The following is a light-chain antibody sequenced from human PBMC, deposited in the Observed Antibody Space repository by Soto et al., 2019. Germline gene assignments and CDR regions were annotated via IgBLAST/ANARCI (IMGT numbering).Light chain of an antibody. J-gene: IGLJ2*01. V-gene: IGLV2-8*01. CDR1: SSDVGGYNY. CDR2: EVY. CDR3: SSYAASDSFVV. Sequence: QSALTKPPSASGSPGQSVTISCTGTSSDVGGYNYVSWYQHHPYKAPKLIIYEVYKRPSGVPDRFSGSKSGNTATLTDSGLQAEDEAEYYCSSYAASDSFVVCGGGTNVTGL.